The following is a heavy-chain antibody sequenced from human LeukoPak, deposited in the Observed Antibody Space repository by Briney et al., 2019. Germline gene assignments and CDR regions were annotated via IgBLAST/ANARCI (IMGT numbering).Heavy chain of an antibody. D-gene: IGHD3-10*01. J-gene: IGHJ5*02. CDR1: GGSISSSSYY. CDR2: INHSGST. Sequence: PSETLSLTCTVSGGSISSSSYYWGWIRQPPGKGLEWIGEINHSGSTNYNPSLESRVTISVDTSKNQFSLKLSSVTAADTAVYYCARGRRGFDPWGQGTLVTVSS. V-gene: IGHV4-39*07. CDR3: ARGRRGFDP.